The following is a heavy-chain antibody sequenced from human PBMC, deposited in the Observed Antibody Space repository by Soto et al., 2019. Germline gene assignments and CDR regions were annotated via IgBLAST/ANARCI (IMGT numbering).Heavy chain of an antibody. CDR2: IHTSGRT. D-gene: IGHD4-17*01. CDR3: ARSYGGYLDY. V-gene: IGHV4-4*07. CDR1: GGSISSYY. Sequence: QVQLQESGPGLVKPSETLSLTCTVSGGSISSYYWSWMRQPAGKGLELIGRIHTSGRTNYNPSLNSSFTMSVDTSKIQVSLKLSSVTAADTAVYDGARSYGGYLDYWGPGTLVTVSS. J-gene: IGHJ4*02.